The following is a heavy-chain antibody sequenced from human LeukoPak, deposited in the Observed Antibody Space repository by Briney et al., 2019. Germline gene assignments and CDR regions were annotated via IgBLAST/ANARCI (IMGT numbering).Heavy chain of an antibody. CDR2: ISWNSGSI. J-gene: IGHJ4*02. V-gene: IGHV3-9*01. CDR3: AKDHKSSIASPGGFDY. Sequence: TGRSLRLSCAASGFTFDDYAMHWVRQAPGKGLEWVSGISWNSGSIGYADSVKGRFTISRDNARNSLYLQMNSLRAEDTALYYCAKDHKSSIASPGGFDYWGQGTLVTVSS. D-gene: IGHD6-6*01. CDR1: GFTFDDYA.